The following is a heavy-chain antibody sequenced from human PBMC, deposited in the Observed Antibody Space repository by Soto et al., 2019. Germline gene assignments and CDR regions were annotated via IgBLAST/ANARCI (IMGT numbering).Heavy chain of an antibody. J-gene: IGHJ4*02. CDR1: GYSFNTYW. D-gene: IGHD3-22*01. Sequence: GESLKLSCKASGYSFNTYWIGWVRQLPGKGLEWMGIIYPGDSDARYSPSFQGQVTISADKSFTTVYLQWNSLKASDTAIYYCARPGYYDSSGFFNFDYWGQGTLVTVSS. V-gene: IGHV5-51*01. CDR2: IYPGDSDA. CDR3: ARPGYYDSSGFFNFDY.